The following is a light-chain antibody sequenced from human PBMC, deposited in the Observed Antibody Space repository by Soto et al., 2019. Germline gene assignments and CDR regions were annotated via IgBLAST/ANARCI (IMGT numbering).Light chain of an antibody. CDR1: SGHSSYA. CDR2: LNSDGSH. J-gene: IGLJ1*01. CDR3: QTWGTGIHV. Sequence: QLVLTQSPSASASLGASVKLTCTLSSGHSSYAIAWHQQQPEKGPRYLMKLNSDGSHSKGDGIPDRFSGSSSGAERYLTISSLQSEDEADYYCQTWGTGIHVFGTGTKITVI. V-gene: IGLV4-69*01.